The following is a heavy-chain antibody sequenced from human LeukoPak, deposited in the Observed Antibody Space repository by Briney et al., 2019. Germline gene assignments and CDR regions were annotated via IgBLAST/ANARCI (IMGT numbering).Heavy chain of an antibody. CDR1: GFTFSSYA. J-gene: IGHJ4*02. Sequence: PGGSLRLSCAASGFTFSSYAMTWVRQAPGEGLEWVSFISSSSSTIYYADSVKGRFTISSDNAKNSLFLQMNSLRAEDTAVYYCARTGDTERFDYWGQGTLVTVSS. V-gene: IGHV3-48*01. CDR2: ISSSSSTI. D-gene: IGHD5-18*01. CDR3: ARTGDTERFDY.